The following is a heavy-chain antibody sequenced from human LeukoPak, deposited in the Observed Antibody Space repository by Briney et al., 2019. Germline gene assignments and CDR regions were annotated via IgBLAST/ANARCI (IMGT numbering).Heavy chain of an antibody. J-gene: IGHJ4*02. CDR3: ARDSVVPDAMGDY. CDR2: IGSTGTTI. D-gene: IGHD2-2*01. V-gene: IGHV3-48*03. Sequence: SGGSLRLSCAASGFIFSSYDMNWVRQTPGQGLEWVSYIGSTGTTIYYADSVKGRFTISRDNAKNSLFLQMDSLRAEDTAIYYCARDSVVPDAMGDYWGQGTLVTVSS. CDR1: GFIFSSYD.